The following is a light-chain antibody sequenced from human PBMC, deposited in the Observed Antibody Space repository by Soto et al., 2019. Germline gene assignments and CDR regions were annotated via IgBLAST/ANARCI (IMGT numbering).Light chain of an antibody. CDR3: QQYSRYPFA. J-gene: IGKJ2*01. CDR2: EAS. Sequence: DIQVPQSPSPLSAYVGDRITITSRASQSLDTWLAWYQQKQGKAPTLLVYEASTSQHGVPSRFSGSGSGTEFTLTISSLQPDDFATYYCQQYSRYPFAFGQGTKLEIK. CDR1: QSLDTW. V-gene: IGKV1-5*01.